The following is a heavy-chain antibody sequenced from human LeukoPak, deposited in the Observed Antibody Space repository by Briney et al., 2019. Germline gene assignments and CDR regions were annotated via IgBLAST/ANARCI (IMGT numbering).Heavy chain of an antibody. CDR1: GYTFTTYD. CDR2: MNPNSGYT. CDR3: ARVAGSIDY. Sequence: GASVTVSRKASGYTFTTYDINWVRQATGQGLEWMGWMNPNSGYTGYAQKFQGRVTITRDTSISTAYMELSSLRSEDTAVYYCARVAGSIDYWGQGTLVTVSS. J-gene: IGHJ4*02. V-gene: IGHV1-8*03. D-gene: IGHD6-19*01.